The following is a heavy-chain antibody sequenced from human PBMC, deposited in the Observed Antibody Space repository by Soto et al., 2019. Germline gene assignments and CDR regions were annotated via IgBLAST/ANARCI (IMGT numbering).Heavy chain of an antibody. V-gene: IGHV3-53*01. CDR3: GAPPGGGGY. J-gene: IGHJ4*02. CDR2: IYSGGYT. Sequence: EVQLVESGGGLIQPGGSLRLSCAVSGFTVSNNYMSWVRQAPGKGLEGVSVIYSGGYTAYGDSVKGRFTISRDNSKNTLFPKKNSRGARGTAVFYWGAPPGGGGYWGQGTLVTVSS. D-gene: IGHD3-10*01. CDR1: GFTVSNNY.